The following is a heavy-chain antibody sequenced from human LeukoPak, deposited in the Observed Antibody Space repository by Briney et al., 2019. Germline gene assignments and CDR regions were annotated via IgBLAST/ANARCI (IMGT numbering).Heavy chain of an antibody. V-gene: IGHV4-59*01. J-gene: IGHJ4*02. D-gene: IGHD6-19*01. CDR1: GGSISSYY. Sequence: SETLSLTCTVSGGSISSYYWSWIRQPPGKGLEWIGYIYYSGSTNYNPSLKSRVTISVDTSKNQFSLKLSSVTAADTAVYYCARAPTQYSSGWSYWAQGTLVSVSS. CDR3: ARAPTQYSSGWSY. CDR2: IYYSGST.